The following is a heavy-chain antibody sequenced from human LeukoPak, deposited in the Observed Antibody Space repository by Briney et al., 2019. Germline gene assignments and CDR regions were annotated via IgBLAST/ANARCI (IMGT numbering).Heavy chain of an antibody. Sequence: PSQTLSLTCNVSGGAIRGTSHFWSWIRQPTGKGLEWIGRIYYDGSANYSPSFKSRATILVDTSKNQFSLRLTSVTAADTAVYYCARDSPPRWFDPWGQGALVTVAS. CDR1: GGAIRGTSHF. CDR2: IYYDGSA. J-gene: IGHJ5*02. CDR3: ARDSPPRWFDP. V-gene: IGHV4-61*02.